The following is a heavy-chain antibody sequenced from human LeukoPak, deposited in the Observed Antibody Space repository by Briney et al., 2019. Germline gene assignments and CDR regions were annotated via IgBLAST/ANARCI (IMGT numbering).Heavy chain of an antibody. CDR1: GGSFSGYY. D-gene: IGHD5-18*01. Sequence: PSETLSLTCAVYGGSFSGYYWSWIRQPPGKGLEWIGEINHSGSTNYNPSLKSRVTISVDTSKNQFSLRLSSVTAADTAVYYCARDRKRGYSYGSAFDSWGQGTLVTVSS. CDR2: INHSGST. CDR3: ARDRKRGYSYGSAFDS. V-gene: IGHV4-34*01. J-gene: IGHJ5*01.